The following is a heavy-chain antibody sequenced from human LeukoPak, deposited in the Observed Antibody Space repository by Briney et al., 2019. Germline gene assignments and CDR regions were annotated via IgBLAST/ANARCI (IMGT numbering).Heavy chain of an antibody. D-gene: IGHD2-15*01. V-gene: IGHV1-18*01. Sequence: ASVKVSCKASGYTFTSYGISWVRQAPGQGLEWMGWISAYNGNTNYAQKPQGRVTMTTDTSTSTAYMELRSLRSDDTAVYYCASVGACSGGSCYDFDYWGQGTLVTVSS. CDR2: ISAYNGNT. J-gene: IGHJ4*02. CDR3: ASVGACSGGSCYDFDY. CDR1: GYTFTSYG.